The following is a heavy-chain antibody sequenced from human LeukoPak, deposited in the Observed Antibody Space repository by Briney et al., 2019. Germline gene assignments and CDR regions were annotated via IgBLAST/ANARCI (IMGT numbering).Heavy chain of an antibody. V-gene: IGHV3-23*01. CDR1: GFTFSSYA. CDR3: AKNAHYYDSSGYYQTYYYYGMDV. D-gene: IGHD3-22*01. CDR2: ISGSGGST. J-gene: IGHJ6*02. Sequence: GGSRTLSCGASGFTFSSYAMSWVRQAPGKGLEWVSAISGSGGSTYYADSVKGRFTISSDNSKHTLYLQMNSLRAEDTAVYYCAKNAHYYDSSGYYQTYYYYGMDVWGQGTTVTVSS.